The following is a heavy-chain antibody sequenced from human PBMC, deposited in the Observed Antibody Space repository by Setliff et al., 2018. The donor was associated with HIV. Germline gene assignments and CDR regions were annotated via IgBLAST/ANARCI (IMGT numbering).Heavy chain of an antibody. CDR2: IYHSGST. Sequence: SETLSLTCAVSGGSISSNWWSGVRQSPGKGLERIGEIYHSGSTHYNQSLQSRVTISVDKSKSQFSLKLNSVTAADTAVYYCGGNGYYSIDYWGQGTLVS. D-gene: IGHD3-22*01. J-gene: IGHJ4*02. V-gene: IGHV4-4*02. CDR1: GGSISSNW. CDR3: GGNGYYSIDY.